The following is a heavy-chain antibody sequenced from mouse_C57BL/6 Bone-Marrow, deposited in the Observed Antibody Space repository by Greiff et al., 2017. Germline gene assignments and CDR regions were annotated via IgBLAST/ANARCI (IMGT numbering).Heavy chain of an antibody. D-gene: IGHD2-5*01. CDR2: IYPRSGNT. CDR3: ASPLYYSNYPDY. CDR1: GYTFTSYG. V-gene: IGHV1-81*01. J-gene: IGHJ2*01. Sequence: VQLQQSGAELARPGASVKLSCKASGYTFTSYGISWVKQRTGQGLEWIGEIYPRSGNTYYNEKFKGKATLTADKSSSTAYMELRSLTSEDSAVYFCASPLYYSNYPDYWGQGTTLTVSS.